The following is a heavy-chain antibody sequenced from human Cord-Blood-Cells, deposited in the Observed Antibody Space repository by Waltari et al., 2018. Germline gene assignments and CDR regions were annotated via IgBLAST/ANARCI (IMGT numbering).Heavy chain of an antibody. Sequence: QVQLQQWGAGLLKPSETLSLTCAVYGGSFSGYYWSWIRQPPGKGLEWIGEINHRGSTNYNPSLKSRVTISVDTSKNQFSLKLSSVTAADTAVYYCAREKELGNYFDYWGQGTLVTVSS. V-gene: IGHV4-34*01. CDR2: INHRGST. CDR1: GGSFSGYY. CDR3: AREKELGNYFDY. D-gene: IGHD7-27*01. J-gene: IGHJ4*02.